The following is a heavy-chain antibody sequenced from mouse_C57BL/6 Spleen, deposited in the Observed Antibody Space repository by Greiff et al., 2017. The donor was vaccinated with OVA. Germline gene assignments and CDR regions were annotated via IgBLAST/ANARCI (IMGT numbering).Heavy chain of an antibody. CDR3: ARWYDGSSYYFDY. V-gene: IGHV1-64*01. J-gene: IGHJ2*01. D-gene: IGHD1-1*01. CDR1: GYTFTSYW. Sequence: QVQLQQPGAELVKPGASVKLSCKASGYTFTSYWMHWVKQRPGQGLEWIGMIHPNSGSTNYNEKFKSKATLTVDKSSSTAYMQLSSLTSADSAVYYCARWYDGSSYYFDYWGQGTTLTVSS. CDR2: IHPNSGST.